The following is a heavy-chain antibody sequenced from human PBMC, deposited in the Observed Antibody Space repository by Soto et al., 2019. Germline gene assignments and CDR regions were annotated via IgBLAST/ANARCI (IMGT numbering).Heavy chain of an antibody. CDR2: IFYSGST. CDR3: ARGAGSPTYYYGMDV. Sequence: SETLSLTCSVSSDSISSSSYYWGWIRQPPGKGLEWIGSIFYSGSTYYNPSLKSRVTISVDTSKNQFSLNLSSVTAADTAEYYCARGAGSPTYYYGMDVWGQGTTVTVSS. V-gene: IGHV4-39*01. D-gene: IGHD2-15*01. J-gene: IGHJ6*02. CDR1: SDSISSSSYY.